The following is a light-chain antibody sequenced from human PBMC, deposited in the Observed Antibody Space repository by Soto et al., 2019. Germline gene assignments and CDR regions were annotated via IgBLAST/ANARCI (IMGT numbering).Light chain of an antibody. Sequence: EIVLTQSPATLSLSPGERVSLSCRASQSVNTYFAWYQQKPGQAPRLLIYDASSRATGIPARFSGSGPGTDSTPPFSSQGPEDFAIIYCQRRSSWPLPFGQGTRVEI. CDR2: DAS. CDR1: QSVNTY. J-gene: IGKJ1*01. CDR3: QRRSSWPLP. V-gene: IGKV3-11*01.